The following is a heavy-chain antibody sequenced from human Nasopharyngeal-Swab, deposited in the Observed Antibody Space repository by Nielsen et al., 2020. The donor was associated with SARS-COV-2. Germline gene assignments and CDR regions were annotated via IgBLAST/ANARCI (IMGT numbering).Heavy chain of an antibody. V-gene: IGHV7-4-1*02. CDR1: GYTFTSYA. CDR3: ARVRTPGAVRKYYYYGMDV. Sequence: SVKVSCKASGYTFTSYAMNWVRQAPGQGLEWMGWINTNTGNPTYAQGFTGRFVFSLDTSVSTAYLQISSLKAEDTAVYYCARVRTPGAVRKYYYYGMDVWGQGTTVTVSS. J-gene: IGHJ6*02. CDR2: INTNTGNP.